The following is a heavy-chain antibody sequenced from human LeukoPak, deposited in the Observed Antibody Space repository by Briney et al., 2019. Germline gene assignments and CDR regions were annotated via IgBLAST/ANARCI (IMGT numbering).Heavy chain of an antibody. CDR2: IYYSGST. CDR1: GGSISSSSYY. V-gene: IGHV4-39*07. Sequence: PSETLSLTCTVSGGSISSSSYYWGWIRQPPGKGLEWIGSIYYSGSTYYNPSLKSRVTISVDTSKNQFFLKLSSVTAADTAVYYCARENGYSFPFDYWGQGTLVTVSS. D-gene: IGHD5-24*01. J-gene: IGHJ4*02. CDR3: ARENGYSFPFDY.